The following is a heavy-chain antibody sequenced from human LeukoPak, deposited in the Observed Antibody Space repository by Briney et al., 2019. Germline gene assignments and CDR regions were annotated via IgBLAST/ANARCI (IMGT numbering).Heavy chain of an antibody. J-gene: IGHJ4*02. CDR1: GFTFISYG. CDR2: ISYDGSNK. D-gene: IGHD3-3*01. CDR3: AKSAPEYYDFWSGADY. Sequence: GSLLLPSAASGFTFISYGMHGVRRAPGRGRVGVAVISYDGSNKYYADSVKGRFTISRDNSKNTLYLQMNSLRAEDTAVYYCAKSAPEYYDFWSGADYWGQGTLVTVSS. V-gene: IGHV3-30*18.